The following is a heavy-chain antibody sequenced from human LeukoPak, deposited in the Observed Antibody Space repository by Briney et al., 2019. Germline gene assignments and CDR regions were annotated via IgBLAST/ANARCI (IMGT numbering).Heavy chain of an antibody. V-gene: IGHV3-23*01. J-gene: IGHJ4*02. CDR1: GFTYSIYA. D-gene: IGHD3-16*02. CDR2: ISGSGGST. CDR3: AKDHFTFGGVIVNAGDY. Sequence: GGSLRLSCAACGFTYSIYAMRWVRQARGKALEWVSAISGSGGSTLYADSVKGRFTISRDNSKNTLYLQMNSLRAEDTAVYYCAKDHFTFGGVIVNAGDYWGQGTLVTVSS.